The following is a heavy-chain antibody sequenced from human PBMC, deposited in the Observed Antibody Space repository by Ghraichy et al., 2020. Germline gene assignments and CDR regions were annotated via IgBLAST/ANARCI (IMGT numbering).Heavy chain of an antibody. CDR3: ARDKWYYGMDV. J-gene: IGHJ6*02. CDR2: TYYRSKWYN. CDR1: GDSLSTNTAA. V-gene: IGHV6-1*01. Sequence: SQTLSLTCVISGDSLSTNTAAWIWIRQSPSRGLGWLGKTYYRSKWYNDYAVSVKSRITVNPDTSKNQLSLQLSSVTPEDTAVYYCARDKWYYGMDVWGHGTTVTVSS. D-gene: IGHD1-26*01.